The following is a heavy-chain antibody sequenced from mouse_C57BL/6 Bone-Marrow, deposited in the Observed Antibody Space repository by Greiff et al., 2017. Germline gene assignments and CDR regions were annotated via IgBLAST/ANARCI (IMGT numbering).Heavy chain of an antibody. CDR2: IDPENGAT. Sequence: EVQLQQSGAELVRPGASVKLSCTASGFNFKDDYMHWVKQRPEQGLEWIGWIDPENGATEYASKFKGKATITVDNSSNTAYLQLSSLTSEDTAVYYCTRIAYWGQGTLVTVSA. V-gene: IGHV14-4*01. J-gene: IGHJ3*01. CDR1: GFNFKDDY. CDR3: TRIAY.